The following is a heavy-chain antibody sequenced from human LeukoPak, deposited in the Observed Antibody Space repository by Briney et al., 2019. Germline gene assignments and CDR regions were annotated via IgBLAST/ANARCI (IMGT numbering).Heavy chain of an antibody. CDR2: INSNSGAR. V-gene: IGHV1-2*02. Sequence: ASVKVSCKASGYTFSGYYMHWVRQAPGQGLESMGWINSNSGARNYAPKFQGRVTFSRDNSISTAHMELSSLRSDDTAIYYCARGRGGATTGFDHWGQGTLVTVSS. CDR1: GYTFSGYY. D-gene: IGHD1-26*01. CDR3: ARGRGGATTGFDH. J-gene: IGHJ4*02.